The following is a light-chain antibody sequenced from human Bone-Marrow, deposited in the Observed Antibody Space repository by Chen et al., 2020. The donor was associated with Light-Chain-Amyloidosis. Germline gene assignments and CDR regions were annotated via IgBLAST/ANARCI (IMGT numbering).Light chain of an antibody. CDR3: QVWDRSSDRPV. CDR2: DDS. CDR1: NIGSTS. J-gene: IGLJ3*02. Sequence: SYVLTQPYSVSVAPGQTPTLTCGGNNIGSTSVHWYQQPPGQAPLLVVYDDSDRPSRIPERLSGSNSGNTATLTISRVEAGDEADYYCQVWDRSSDRPVFGGGTKLTVL. V-gene: IGLV3-21*02.